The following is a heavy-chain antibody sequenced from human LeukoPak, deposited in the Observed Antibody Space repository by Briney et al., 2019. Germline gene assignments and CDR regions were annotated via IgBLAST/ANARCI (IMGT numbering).Heavy chain of an antibody. CDR3: ARDLAVPVLGRPHDY. CDR2: ISYDGSNK. J-gene: IGHJ4*02. V-gene: IGHV3-30-3*01. CDR1: GFTFSSYA. D-gene: IGHD2-2*01. Sequence: GGSLRLSCAASGFTFSSYAMHWVRQAPGKGLEWVAVISYDGSNKYYADSVKGRFTISRDNSKNTLYLQMNSLRAEDTAVYYCARDLAVPVLGRPHDYWGQGTLVTVSS.